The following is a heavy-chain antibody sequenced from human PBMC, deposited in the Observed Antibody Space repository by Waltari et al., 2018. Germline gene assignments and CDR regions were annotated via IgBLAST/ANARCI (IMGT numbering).Heavy chain of an antibody. V-gene: IGHV3-30*02. J-gene: IGHJ4*02. CDR1: GFSFSSYG. Sequence: QVQLVESGGGVVQPGGSLRLSCAASGFSFSSYGVHWVRQAADKGLEWVSFIHYNGAKQYYADSVKGRFSISRDDSKNTVYLQMNSLRGEDTAIYYCAKDNGRWLQPDYWGQGTLVTVSS. CDR3: AKDNGRWLQPDY. D-gene: IGHD5-12*01. CDR2: IHYNGAKQ.